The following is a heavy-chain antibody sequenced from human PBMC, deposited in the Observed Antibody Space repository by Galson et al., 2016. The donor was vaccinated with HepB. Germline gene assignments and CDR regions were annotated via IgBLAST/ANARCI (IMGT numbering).Heavy chain of an antibody. CDR2: ISYDGSNK. Sequence: SLRLSCATSGFTFRSYAMHWVRQAPGKGLEWVAVISYDGSNKYYADSVKGRFTISRGISRNTLYLQVNSLRPEDTAVYYCARESDSRGYYLDYWDEGTLVTVSS. D-gene: IGHD3-22*01. J-gene: IGHJ4*02. V-gene: IGHV3-30-3*01. CDR1: GFTFRSYA. CDR3: ARESDSRGYYLDY.